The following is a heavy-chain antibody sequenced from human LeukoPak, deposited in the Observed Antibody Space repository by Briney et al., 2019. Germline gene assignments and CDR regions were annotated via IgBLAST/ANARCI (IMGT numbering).Heavy chain of an antibody. CDR3: TRAAKMRFLEWFPFDP. CDR1: GGSISSGSYY. J-gene: IGHJ5*02. V-gene: IGHV4-61*02. Sequence: SQTLSLTCTVSGGSISSGSYYWTWIRQPAGKGLEWIGRIHTSGSTGYSPSLKSRVTISLDTSKNQFPLRLSSVTAADTAVYYCTRAAKMRFLEWFPFDPWGQGTLVTVSS. D-gene: IGHD3-3*01. CDR2: IHTSGST.